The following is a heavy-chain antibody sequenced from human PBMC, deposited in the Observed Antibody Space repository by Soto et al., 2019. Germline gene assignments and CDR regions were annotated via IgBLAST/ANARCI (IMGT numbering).Heavy chain of an antibody. D-gene: IGHD1-26*01. CDR3: ARAVTPYSGSQHHDY. CDR2: IYYSGST. Sequence: QVQLQESGPGLVKPSQTLSLTCTVSGGSISSGDYYWSWIRQPPGKGLEWIGFIYYSGSTYYNPSLKSRVPISVDPSKNQFSLKLTSVAAADTAVYYCARAVTPYSGSQHHDYWGQGTLVTVSS. CDR1: GGSISSGDYY. V-gene: IGHV4-30-4*01. J-gene: IGHJ4*02.